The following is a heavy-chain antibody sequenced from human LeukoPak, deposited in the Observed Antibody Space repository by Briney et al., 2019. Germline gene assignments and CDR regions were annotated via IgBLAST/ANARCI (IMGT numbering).Heavy chain of an antibody. CDR2: INPNSGGT. V-gene: IGHV1-2*02. Sequence: ASVNVSCKASGYAFTGYNMHWVRQAPGQGLEWMGWINPNSGGTNYAQKFQGRVTMTRDMSISTAYMELSRLTSDDTAVYYCARWFTITSGDYDILTSSYHRGMDVWGQGTTVTVSS. CDR3: ARWFTITSGDYDILTSSYHRGMDV. D-gene: IGHD3-9*01. CDR1: GYAFTGYN. J-gene: IGHJ6*02.